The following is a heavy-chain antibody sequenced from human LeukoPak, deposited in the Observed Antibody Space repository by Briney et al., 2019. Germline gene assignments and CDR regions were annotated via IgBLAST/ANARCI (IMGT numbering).Heavy chain of an antibody. J-gene: IGHJ4*02. CDR1: GFSLSTSGVG. Sequence: SGPTLVKPTQTLTLTCTFSGFSLSTSGVGVGWIRQSPGKAPEWLALFYWDDDKRYSPSLKSRLTITKDTSKNQVVLTMTNMDPVDTATYYCARTYDSSGYYSFFFDYWGQGTLVTVSS. V-gene: IGHV2-5*02. D-gene: IGHD3-22*01. CDR2: FYWDDDK. CDR3: ARTYDSSGYYSFFFDY.